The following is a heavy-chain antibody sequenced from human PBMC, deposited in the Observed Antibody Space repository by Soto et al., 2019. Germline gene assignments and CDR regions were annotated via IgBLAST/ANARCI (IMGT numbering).Heavy chain of an antibody. Sequence: ASVKVSCKVSGYTLTELSMHWVRQAPGKGLEWMGGFDPEDGETIYAQKFQGRVTMTEDTSTDTAYMELSSLRSEDTAVYYCATDLGEASGSYFSDYWGQGTLVTVSS. CDR1: GYTLTELS. V-gene: IGHV1-24*01. CDR2: FDPEDGET. D-gene: IGHD1-26*01. CDR3: ATDLGEASGSYFSDY. J-gene: IGHJ4*02.